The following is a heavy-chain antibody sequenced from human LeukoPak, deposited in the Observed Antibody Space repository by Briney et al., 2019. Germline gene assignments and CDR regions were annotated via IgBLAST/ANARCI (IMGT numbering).Heavy chain of an antibody. J-gene: IGHJ5*02. CDR1: GLTLRIYA. CDR2: NSGSGRDK. D-gene: IGHD3-10*01. V-gene: IGHV3-23*01. CDR3: VKEYTGSFYNFENGFDP. Sequence: GGSLRLSCSASGLTLRIYAMGWARQAPGKGLQWVAGNSGSGRDKYSAESGKGRFTISKDNVNNTVFQQMNSLRAEDTAIYYCVKEYTGSFYNFENGFDPWGQGTVVTVSP.